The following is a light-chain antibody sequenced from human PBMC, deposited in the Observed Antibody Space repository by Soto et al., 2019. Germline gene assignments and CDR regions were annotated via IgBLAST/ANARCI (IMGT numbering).Light chain of an antibody. CDR2: EVT. CDR3: SSYTSSNTLI. V-gene: IGLV2-14*01. CDR1: SSDVGGYNY. J-gene: IGLJ2*01. Sequence: QSALTQPASVSGSPGQSITISCNGTSSDVGGYNYVSWYQQYPGKAPKVMIYEVTNRPSGVSNRFSGSKSGNTASLTISGLQAEDEADYYCSSYTSSNTLIFGGGTKVTVL.